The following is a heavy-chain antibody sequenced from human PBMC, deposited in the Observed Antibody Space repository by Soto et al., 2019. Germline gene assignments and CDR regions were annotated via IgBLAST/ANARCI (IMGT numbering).Heavy chain of an antibody. Sequence: GGSLRLSCAASGFTFSSYAMNWVRQAPGRGLEWVSAIRGDGGSTYYVDSVKGRFTISRDNSKSTLYLQIDSLRVEDTAVYYCAKAIRDQLLCSFDYWGQGTPVTVSS. CDR3: AKAIRDQLLCSFDY. CDR1: GFTFSSYA. CDR2: IRGDGGST. J-gene: IGHJ4*02. V-gene: IGHV3-23*01. D-gene: IGHD2-2*01.